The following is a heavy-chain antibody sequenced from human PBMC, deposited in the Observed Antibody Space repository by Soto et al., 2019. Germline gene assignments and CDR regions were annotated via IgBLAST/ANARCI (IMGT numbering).Heavy chain of an antibody. V-gene: IGHV1-18*01. CDR1: GYTFTSYG. CDR3: ARYIVVVPAAIYYYYYMDV. D-gene: IGHD2-2*01. CDR2: ISAYNGNT. J-gene: IGHJ6*03. Sequence: ASVKVSCKASGYTFTSYGISWVRQAPGQGLEWMGWISAYNGNTNYAQKLQGRVTMTTDTSTSTAYMELRSLRSDGTAVYYCARYIVVVPAAIYYYYYMDVWGKGTTVTVSS.